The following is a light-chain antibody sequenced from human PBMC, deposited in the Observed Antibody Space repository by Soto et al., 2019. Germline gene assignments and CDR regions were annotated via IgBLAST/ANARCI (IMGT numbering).Light chain of an antibody. J-gene: IGLJ1*01. CDR1: SSDVGAYNF. Sequence: QSALTQPRSVSGSPGQSVTVSCTGTSSDVGAYNFVSWYQHHPGKAPKLMIYDVSKRPSGVPDRFSGSKSGNTASLTISGLQAEDEAEYYCCSYAGSYTWVFGTGTKLTVL. V-gene: IGLV2-11*01. CDR2: DVS. CDR3: CSYAGSYTWV.